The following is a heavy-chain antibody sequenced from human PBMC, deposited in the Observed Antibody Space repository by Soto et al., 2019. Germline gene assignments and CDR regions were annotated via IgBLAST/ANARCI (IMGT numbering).Heavy chain of an antibody. CDR3: ARGLAYLGYCSGGSCYLNWFDP. CDR1: GGSFSGYY. Sequence: KTSETLSLTCAVYGGSFSGYYWSWIRQPPGKGLEWIGEINHSGSTNYNPSLKSRVTISVDTSKNQFSLKLSSVTAADTAVCYCARGLAYLGYCSGGSCYLNWFDPWGQGTQVTVSS. V-gene: IGHV4-34*01. J-gene: IGHJ5*02. D-gene: IGHD2-15*01. CDR2: INHSGST.